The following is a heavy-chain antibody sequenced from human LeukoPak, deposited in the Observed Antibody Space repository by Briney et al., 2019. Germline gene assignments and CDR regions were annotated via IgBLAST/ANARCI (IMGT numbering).Heavy chain of an antibody. Sequence: PSETLSLTCTVSGGSISSSSYYWGWIRQPPGKGLEWIGSIYYSGSTYYNPSLKSRVTISVDTSKIHFSLKLSSVTAADTAVYYCARHARDIVVVPAAWFDPWGRGTLVTVSS. CDR3: ARHARDIVVVPAAWFDP. CDR2: IYYSGST. CDR1: GGSISSSSYY. J-gene: IGHJ5*02. V-gene: IGHV4-39*01. D-gene: IGHD2-2*01.